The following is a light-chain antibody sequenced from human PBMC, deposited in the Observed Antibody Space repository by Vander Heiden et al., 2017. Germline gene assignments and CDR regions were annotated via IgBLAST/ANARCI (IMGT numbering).Light chain of an antibody. CDR1: QSVSSN. J-gene: IGKJ4*01. V-gene: IGKV3-15*01. CDR3: QQYNNWPQALT. Sequence: EIVMTQSPATLSVSPGERATLSCRASQSVSSNLAWYQQKPGQATRLLIYGASTRATGIPARFSGSGSGTEFTLTISSLQSEDFAVYYCQQYNNWPQALTFGGGTKVEIK. CDR2: GAS.